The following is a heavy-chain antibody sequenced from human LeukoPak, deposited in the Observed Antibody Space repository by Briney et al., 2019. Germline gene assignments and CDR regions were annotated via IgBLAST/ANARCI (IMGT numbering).Heavy chain of an antibody. D-gene: IGHD6-19*01. Sequence: PSETLSLTCTVYGGSLSTYYWSWIRQPPGKGLEWIGEINQSGSINYKPSLKSRVTISLDTSKKQFSLKLTSVTAADTAVYYCARVSSSGWQAYYYYYMDAWGKGTTVTVSS. CDR1: GGSLSTYY. CDR2: INQSGSI. J-gene: IGHJ6*03. CDR3: ARVSSSGWQAYYYYYMDA. V-gene: IGHV4-34*01.